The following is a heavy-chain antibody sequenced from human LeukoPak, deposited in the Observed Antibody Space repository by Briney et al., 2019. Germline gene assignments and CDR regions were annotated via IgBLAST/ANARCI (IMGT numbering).Heavy chain of an antibody. D-gene: IGHD5-12*01. CDR3: AKGGGYEAQYYYYYLDV. CDR2: IRFDGSNK. J-gene: IGHJ6*03. CDR1: GFTFSSYG. V-gene: IGHV3-30*02. Sequence: GGSLRLSCAVSGFTFSSYGMHWVRQAPGKGLEWVAFIRFDGSNKYYADSVKGRFTISRDNSKNTLYLQMKSVRAEDTAVYYCAKGGGYEAQYYYYYLDVWGKGTTVTISS.